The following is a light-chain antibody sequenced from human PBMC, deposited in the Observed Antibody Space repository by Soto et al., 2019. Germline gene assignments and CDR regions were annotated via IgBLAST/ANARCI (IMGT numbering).Light chain of an antibody. CDR1: SSDVGRYDY. J-gene: IGLJ1*01. CDR3: CSFAGSYSYV. CDR2: DVT. V-gene: IGLV2-11*01. Sequence: QSARTPPRSVSASPGQSVTISCTGTSSDVGRYDYVSWYQQHPGKAPKLIVYDVTERPSGVPDRFSGSKSGNTASLTISGLQAEDEADYSCCSFAGSYSYVFGTGTKVTVL.